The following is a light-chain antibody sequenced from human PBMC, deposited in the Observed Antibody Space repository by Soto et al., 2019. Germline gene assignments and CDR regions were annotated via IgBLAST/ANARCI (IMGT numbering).Light chain of an antibody. CDR2: GAS. V-gene: IGKV3-20*01. CDR1: QSGITTY. CDR3: QQYDRSPGT. J-gene: IGKJ1*01. Sequence: FVFTQSPRTLSLSPGERAPLPCRAIQSGITTYLAWYQQKPGQAPRLLIYGASSRATGIPDRFSGSGSGTDFTLTISRLEPEDFAVYYCQQYDRSPGTFGQGTKVDI.